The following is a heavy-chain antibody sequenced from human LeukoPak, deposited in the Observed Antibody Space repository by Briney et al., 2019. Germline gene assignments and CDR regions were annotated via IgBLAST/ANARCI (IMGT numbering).Heavy chain of an antibody. CDR3: ARETDELMVYATEYFQH. D-gene: IGHD2-8*01. V-gene: IGHV1-2*02. CDR1: GYTFTGYY. J-gene: IGHJ1*01. CDR2: VNPNSGGT. Sequence: ASVKVSCKASGYTFTGYYMHWVRQAPGQGLEWMGWVNPNSGGTSYAQKFQGRVTMTRDTSISTAYMELSRLRSDDTAVYYCARETDELMVYATEYFQHWGQGTLVTVSS.